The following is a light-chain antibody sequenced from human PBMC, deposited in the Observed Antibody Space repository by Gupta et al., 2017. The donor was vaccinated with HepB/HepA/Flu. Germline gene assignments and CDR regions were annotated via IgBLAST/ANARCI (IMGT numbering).Light chain of an antibody. CDR3: QQYGYTPLT. J-gene: IGKJ4*01. Sequence: EVVLAQSPGTLSLSTGERATLSCRASQSITNNFLSWYQQKPGQAPRLLIYAASSRAAGIPDRFSGSGSGTDFSLTISSLEPEDFAIYYCQQYGYTPLTFGGGTKVEIK. CDR2: AAS. V-gene: IGKV3-20*01. CDR1: QSITNNF.